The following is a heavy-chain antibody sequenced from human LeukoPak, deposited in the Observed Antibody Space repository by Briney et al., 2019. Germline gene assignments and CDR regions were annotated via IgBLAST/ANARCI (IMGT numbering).Heavy chain of an antibody. Sequence: GGSLRLSCAASGFTFSSYWMHWVRQAPGKGLVWVSRINSDGGSTSYADSVKGRFTISRDNAKNTLYLQMNSLRAEDTAVYYCARESYYGPDDYYYYGMDVWGQGTTVTVSS. CDR2: INSDGGST. J-gene: IGHJ6*02. CDR3: ARESYYGPDDYYYYGMDV. CDR1: GFTFSSYW. V-gene: IGHV3-74*01. D-gene: IGHD3-10*01.